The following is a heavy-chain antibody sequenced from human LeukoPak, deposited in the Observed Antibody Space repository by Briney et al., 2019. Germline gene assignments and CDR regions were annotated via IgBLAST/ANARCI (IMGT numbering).Heavy chain of an antibody. Sequence: SETLSLTGTVSGGSISSSSYYWGWIRQPPGKGLEWIGSIYYSGSTYYNPSLKSRVTISVDTSKNQFSLKLSSVTAPDTAVYYCARLNFKLRWYYFDYWGQGTLVTVSS. CDR1: GGSISSSSYY. D-gene: IGHD4-23*01. V-gene: IGHV4-39*01. J-gene: IGHJ4*02. CDR3: ARLNFKLRWYYFDY. CDR2: IYYSGST.